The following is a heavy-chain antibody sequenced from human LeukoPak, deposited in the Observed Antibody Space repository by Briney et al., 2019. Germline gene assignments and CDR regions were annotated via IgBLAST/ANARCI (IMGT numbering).Heavy chain of an antibody. D-gene: IGHD6-19*01. Sequence: PSETLSLTCTVSGGSISSYYWNWIRQPPGKGLEWIGYIYNRGSTNYNPSLRSRVAISVDMSKNQFSLKLSSVTAADTAVYYCARDRPGIAVAGDAFDIWGQGTMVTVSS. V-gene: IGHV4-59*01. CDR3: ARDRPGIAVAGDAFDI. CDR2: IYNRGST. J-gene: IGHJ3*02. CDR1: GGSISSYY.